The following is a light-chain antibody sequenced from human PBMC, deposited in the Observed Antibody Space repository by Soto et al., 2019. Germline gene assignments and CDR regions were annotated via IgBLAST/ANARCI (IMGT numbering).Light chain of an antibody. CDR2: DVS. J-gene: IGLJ1*01. CDR3: SSYTSGSTPWV. V-gene: IGLV2-14*03. Sequence: QSALTQPTSVSGSPGQSITISCTGTSSDVGGYNYVSWYQHHPGKAPKLMICDVSDRPSGVSNRFSGSKSGNTASLTISGLQAEDEADYYCSSYTSGSTPWVFGIGTKVTVL. CDR1: SSDVGGYNY.